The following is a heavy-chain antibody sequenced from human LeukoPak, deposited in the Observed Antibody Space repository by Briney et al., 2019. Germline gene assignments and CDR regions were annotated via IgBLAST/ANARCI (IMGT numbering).Heavy chain of an antibody. Sequence: SETLSLTCTVSGGSISSSSYYWGWVRQPPGKGLEWIGSIYYSGSTYYNPSLKSRVTISVDTSKNQFSLKLSSVTAADTAVYYCARGYYDIRGHNWFDPWGQGTLVTVSS. J-gene: IGHJ5*02. CDR2: IYYSGST. CDR3: ARGYYDIRGHNWFDP. CDR1: GGSISSSSYY. D-gene: IGHD3-9*01. V-gene: IGHV4-39*01.